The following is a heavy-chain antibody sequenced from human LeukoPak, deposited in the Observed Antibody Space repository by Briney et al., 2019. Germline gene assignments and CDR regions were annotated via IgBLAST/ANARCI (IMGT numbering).Heavy chain of an antibody. Sequence: PGGPLRLSFAASGFTLKNFWMNWFRKAPGKGLKWVANIWEDGSQKYYVDSVKGRFTISRDNAKNSLYLQMNSLRAEDTAVYHCARGDSSSKIDYWGQGTLVTVSS. CDR3: ARGDSSSKIDY. CDR1: GFTLKNFW. CDR2: IWEDGSQK. V-gene: IGHV3-7*01. J-gene: IGHJ4*02. D-gene: IGHD6-6*01.